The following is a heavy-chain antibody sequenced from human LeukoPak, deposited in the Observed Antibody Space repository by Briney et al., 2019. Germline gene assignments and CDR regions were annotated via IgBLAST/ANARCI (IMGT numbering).Heavy chain of an antibody. Sequence: PGGSLRLSCAASGFTFSSYGMHWVRQAPGKGLEWVAVIWYDGSNKYYADSVKGRFTISRDNSKNTLYLQMNSLRAEDTAVYYCARGSTSSSDMDDWGKGTTVTVSS. CDR3: ARGSTSSSDMDD. CDR2: IWYDGSNK. J-gene: IGHJ6*03. V-gene: IGHV3-33*08. D-gene: IGHD2-2*01. CDR1: GFTFSSYG.